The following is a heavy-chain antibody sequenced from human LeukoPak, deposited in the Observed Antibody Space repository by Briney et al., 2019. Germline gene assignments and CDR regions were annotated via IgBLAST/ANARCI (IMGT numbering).Heavy chain of an antibody. Sequence: GGSLRLSCAASGLAFSRFWMSWVRQAPGKGMEWVANINEDGSKKNYVDSVRGRFTISRDNAKDSLYLQVNSLGAEDTAVYYCAGGGHLDYWGQGTPVTVSS. CDR1: GLAFSRFW. J-gene: IGHJ4*02. D-gene: IGHD3-16*01. CDR2: INEDGSKK. CDR3: AGGGHLDY. V-gene: IGHV3-7*03.